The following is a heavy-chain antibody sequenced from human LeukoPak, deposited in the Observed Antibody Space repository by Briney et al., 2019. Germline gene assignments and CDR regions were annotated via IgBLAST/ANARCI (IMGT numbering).Heavy chain of an antibody. CDR1: GYTFTGYY. Sequence: ASVKVSCKASGYTFTGYYMHWVRQAPGQGLEWMGWINPNSGGTNYAQKFQGRVTMIRDTSISTAYMELSRLRSDDTAVYYCASRGYDFAGYFDYWGQGTLVTVSS. D-gene: IGHD5-12*01. V-gene: IGHV1-2*02. J-gene: IGHJ4*02. CDR3: ASRGYDFAGYFDY. CDR2: INPNSGGT.